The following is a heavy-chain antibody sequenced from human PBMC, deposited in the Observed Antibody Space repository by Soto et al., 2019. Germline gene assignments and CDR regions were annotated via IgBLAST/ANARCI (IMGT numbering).Heavy chain of an antibody. CDR2: ISESGGGT. J-gene: IGHJ6*02. D-gene: IGHD3-3*01. Sequence: EVQLLESGGGLVQPGGSLRLSCAASGITFSTYAMRWVRQAPGKGLESVSVISESGGGTYYADSVKGRFTISRDNSKNNLYLQMNRLKAREPAVYLCGALGIFGGPTCWGQGATVTVSS. CDR1: GITFSTYA. CDR3: GALGIFGGPTC. V-gene: IGHV3-23*01.